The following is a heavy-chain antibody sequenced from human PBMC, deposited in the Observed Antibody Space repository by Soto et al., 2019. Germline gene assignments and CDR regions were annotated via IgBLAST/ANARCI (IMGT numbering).Heavy chain of an antibody. J-gene: IGHJ6*02. V-gene: IGHV1-69*01. Sequence: QVHLLLQSGAEVKKPGSSVKVSCKASGGTPSNSAISWVRQAPGQGLEWMGGIIPGFGLVKYAQNFQGRVTITADESTNTAYMELSSLRPEDTAVYYCEVGRIVVVGIRAYYGMDVGGQGTTVTVSS. D-gene: IGHD3-22*01. CDR1: GGTPSNSA. CDR2: IIPGFGLV. CDR3: EVGRIVVVGIRAYYGMDV.